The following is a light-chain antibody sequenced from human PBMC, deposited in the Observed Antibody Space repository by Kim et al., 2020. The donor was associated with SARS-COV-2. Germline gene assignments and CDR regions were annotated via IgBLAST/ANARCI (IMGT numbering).Light chain of an antibody. J-gene: IGKJ1*01. CDR2: AAS. V-gene: IGKV3-20*01. CDR3: QQYDSSVGT. Sequence: VFPPSPGTLSLSPGERATLSCRVSPSISNNFLAWYQQRPGQAPRLLIYAASRRATGIPDRFSGSGSGTDFTLTITRLEPEDFAVYYFQQYDSSVGTFGQGTKVDIK. CDR1: PSISNNF.